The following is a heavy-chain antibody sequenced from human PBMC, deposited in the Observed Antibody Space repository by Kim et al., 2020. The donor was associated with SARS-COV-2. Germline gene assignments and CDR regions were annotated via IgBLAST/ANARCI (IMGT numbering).Heavy chain of an antibody. Sequence: GGSLRLSCAASGFTFSGYPMHWVRQAPGKGLEYVSAISSDGGTTYYANSVKDRFTVSRDNSKNTLYLQMGSLRTEDMAVYYCARGWGIFKLDHWGQGTLVPVSS. CDR2: ISSDGGTT. V-gene: IGHV3-64*01. CDR1: GFTFSGYP. CDR3: ARGWGIFKLDH. J-gene: IGHJ4*02. D-gene: IGHD3-16*01.